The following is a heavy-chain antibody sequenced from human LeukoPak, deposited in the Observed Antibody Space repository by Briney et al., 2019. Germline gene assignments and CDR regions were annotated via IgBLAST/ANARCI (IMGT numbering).Heavy chain of an antibody. CDR3: ARHGFRQLLWFGELSNDAFDI. Sequence: PSETLSLTCAVYGGSFSGYYWSWIRQPPGKGLEWIGEINHSGSTNYNPSLKSRDTISVDTSKNQFSLKLSSVTAADTAVYYCARHGFRQLLWFGELSNDAFDIWGQGTMVTVSS. CDR2: INHSGST. D-gene: IGHD3-10*01. CDR1: GGSFSGYY. V-gene: IGHV4-34*01. J-gene: IGHJ3*02.